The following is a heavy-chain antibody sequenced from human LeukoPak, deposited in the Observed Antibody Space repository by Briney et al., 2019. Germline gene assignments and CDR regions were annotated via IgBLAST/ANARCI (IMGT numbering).Heavy chain of an antibody. CDR1: GGSISSYY. Sequence: SETLSLTCTVSGGSISSYYWSWIRKPPGKGLEWIGYIYYSGSTNYNPSLKSRVTISVDTSKNQFSLKLSSVTAADTAVYYCAGGAGYYGSGSYYAYWGQGTLVTVSS. CDR2: IYYSGST. V-gene: IGHV4-59*01. CDR3: AGGAGYYGSGSYYAY. J-gene: IGHJ4*02. D-gene: IGHD3-10*01.